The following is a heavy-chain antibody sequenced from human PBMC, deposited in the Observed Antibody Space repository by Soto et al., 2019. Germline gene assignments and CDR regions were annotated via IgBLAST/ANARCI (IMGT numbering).Heavy chain of an antibody. Sequence: PSXTLSLTXTVSGASISSSYWSWIRQSPEXGXEWIAXXXXXXXXXXXXXXKSRVTISLDTSKGQFSLNLTSLTTADTAVYFCARGGNRYSNVASGVGGFDFWGQGSLVTVSS. V-gene: IGHV4-59*01. CDR3: ARGGNRYSNVASGVGGFDF. CDR2: XXXXXXX. CDR1: GASISSSY. D-gene: IGHD5-12*01. J-gene: IGHJ4*02.